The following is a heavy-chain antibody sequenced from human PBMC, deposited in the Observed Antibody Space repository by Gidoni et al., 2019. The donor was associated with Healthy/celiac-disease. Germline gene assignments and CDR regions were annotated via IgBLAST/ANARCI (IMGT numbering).Heavy chain of an antibody. CDR1: GGSFSGYY. CDR3: ARGGESVWGVAEPFDL. CDR2: INHSGST. Sequence: QVQLQQWGAGLLKPSETLSLTCAVYGGSFSGYYWSWIRQPPGKGLEWIGEINHSGSTNYNPSLKSRVTISVDTSKNQFSLKLSSVTAADTAVYYCARGGESVWGVAEPFDLWGRGTLVTVSS. V-gene: IGHV4-34*01. D-gene: IGHD1-1*01. J-gene: IGHJ2*01.